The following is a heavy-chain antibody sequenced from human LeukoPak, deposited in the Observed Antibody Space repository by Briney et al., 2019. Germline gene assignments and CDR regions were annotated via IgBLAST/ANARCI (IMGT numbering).Heavy chain of an antibody. CDR3: ARQRTHDTMIVAVTNWFDP. CDR1: GGSISSSSYY. Sequence: SETLSLTCTVSGGSISSSSYYWGWIRQPPGKGLEWIGSIYYSGSTYYNPSLKSRVTISVDTSKNQFSLKLSSVTAADTAVYYCARQRTHDTMIVAVTNWFDPWGQGTLVTVSS. J-gene: IGHJ5*02. D-gene: IGHD3-22*01. CDR2: IYYSGST. V-gene: IGHV4-39*01.